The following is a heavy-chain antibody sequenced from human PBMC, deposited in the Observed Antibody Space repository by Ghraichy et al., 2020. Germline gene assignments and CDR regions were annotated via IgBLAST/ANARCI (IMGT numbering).Heavy chain of an antibody. Sequence: GGSLRLSCAASGFTFSSYGMHWVRQAPGKGLEWVAVISYDGSNKYYADSVKGRFTISRDNSKNTLYLQMNSLRAEDTAVYYCAKGAPYGDYSIDWGQGTLVTVSS. CDR3: AKGAPYGDYSID. J-gene: IGHJ4*02. CDR2: ISYDGSNK. V-gene: IGHV3-30*18. D-gene: IGHD4-17*01. CDR1: GFTFSSYG.